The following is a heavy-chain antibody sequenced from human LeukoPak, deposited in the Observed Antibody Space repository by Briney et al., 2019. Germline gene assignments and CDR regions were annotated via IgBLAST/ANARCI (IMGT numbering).Heavy chain of an antibody. J-gene: IGHJ4*02. V-gene: IGHV3-74*01. D-gene: IGHD3-10*01. CDR2: INSDGSST. Sequence: GGSLRLSCAASGFTFGTSWLTGFRKPPGKGLVWVSRINSDGSSTGYADSVKGRFTISRDNAKNTLYLQMNSLRAEDTAVYYCARLLGDFDYWGQGTLVTVSS. CDR1: GFTFGTSW. CDR3: ARLLGDFDY.